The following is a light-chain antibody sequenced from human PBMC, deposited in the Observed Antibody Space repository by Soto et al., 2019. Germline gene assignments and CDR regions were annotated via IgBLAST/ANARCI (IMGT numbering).Light chain of an antibody. V-gene: IGKV3-15*01. CDR2: GAS. J-gene: IGKJ1*01. CDR1: QSVSSN. Sequence: EIVMTQSPATLSVSPGERATLSCRASQSVSSNLAWYQQKPGQAPRLLISGASTRATGIPARFSGSGSGTEFTLTISSLQSEDFAVYYCQQYNNWHWTFGQGTKVEIK. CDR3: QQYNNWHWT.